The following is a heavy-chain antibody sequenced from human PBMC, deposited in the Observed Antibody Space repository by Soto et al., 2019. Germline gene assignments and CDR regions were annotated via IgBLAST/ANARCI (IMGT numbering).Heavy chain of an antibody. J-gene: IGHJ5*02. V-gene: IGHV4-30-2*01. CDR1: GDTISTGGCT. CDR3: ARETYGDYVGYFDP. D-gene: IGHD4-17*01. CDR2: TYHSGNP. Sequence: QLQLQESGSRLVKSSETLSLTCDVSGDTISTGGCTWAWIRQPPGKALAWIGHTYHSGNPYYNPPLKSRVIISVDRTKNQLPLTVRSVTAANTAVYCARETYGDYVGYFDPWGQVIQVTVSS.